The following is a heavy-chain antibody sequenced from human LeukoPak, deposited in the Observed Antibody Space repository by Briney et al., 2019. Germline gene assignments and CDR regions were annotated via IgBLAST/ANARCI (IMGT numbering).Heavy chain of an antibody. CDR2: INHSGST. CDR1: GGSFSGYY. Sequence: SETLSLTCAVYGGSFSGYYWSWLRQPPGKGLEWIGEINHSGSTNYNPSLKSRVTISVDTSKNQFSLKLSSVTAADTAVYYCARGPLEVAGAFCDYWGQGTLVTVSS. V-gene: IGHV4-34*01. D-gene: IGHD6-19*01. CDR3: ARGPLEVAGAFCDY. J-gene: IGHJ4*02.